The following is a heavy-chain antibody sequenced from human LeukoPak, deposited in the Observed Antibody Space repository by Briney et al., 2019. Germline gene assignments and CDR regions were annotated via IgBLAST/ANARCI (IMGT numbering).Heavy chain of an antibody. CDR1: GDSMTSANW. CDR3: ARGGNSAWYFDY. J-gene: IGHJ4*02. V-gene: IGHV4-4*02. CDR2: IYHSGST. D-gene: IGHD6-19*01. Sequence: SETLSLTCAVSGDSMTSANWWPWVRQPPGKGLEWIGEIYHSGSTSYNPSLKSRVTRSLDRSRNQFSLRLNSVTAADTAVYYCARGGNSAWYFDYWGQGTLLTVSS.